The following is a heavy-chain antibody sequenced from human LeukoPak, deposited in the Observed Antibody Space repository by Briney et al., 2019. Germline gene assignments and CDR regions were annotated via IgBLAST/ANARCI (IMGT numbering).Heavy chain of an antibody. CDR1: GFTFSSYA. D-gene: IGHD2-21*01. CDR2: ISGSAGTT. CDR3: AKEFNRGLPDY. V-gene: IGHV3-23*01. J-gene: IGHJ4*02. Sequence: PGGSLRLSCAASGFTFSSYAMNWVRQTPGKGLEWLSGISGSAGTTYYADSVKGRFTISRAYSRNTVYLQMNTLRAEDTAIYYCAKEFNRGLPDYWGQGTLVTVSS.